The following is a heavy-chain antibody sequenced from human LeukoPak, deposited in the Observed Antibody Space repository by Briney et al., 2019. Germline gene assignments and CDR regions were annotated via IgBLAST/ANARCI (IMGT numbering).Heavy chain of an antibody. CDR2: IYYSGST. Sequence: SETLSLTCTVSGGSISSYYWSWIRQPPGKGLEWIGYIYYSGSTNYNPSLKSRVTISVDTSKNQFSLKLGSVTAADTAVYYCARQKYYDSSGYYGLSAFDIWGQGTMVTVSS. D-gene: IGHD3-22*01. CDR3: ARQKYYDSSGYYGLSAFDI. CDR1: GGSISSYY. J-gene: IGHJ3*02. V-gene: IGHV4-59*08.